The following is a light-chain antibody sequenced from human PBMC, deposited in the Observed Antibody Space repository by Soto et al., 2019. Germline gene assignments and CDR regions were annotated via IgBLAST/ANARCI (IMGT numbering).Light chain of an antibody. CDR2: DAS. Sequence: EIVLTQSPATLSLSPGEIATLSCRASQSVSSYLAWYQQNPGQAPRLLIYDASNRATGIPARFSGSGSGTDFTLTISSLEPEEFAVYYCQQRYSWPLTFGGGTKVEIK. CDR3: QQRYSWPLT. J-gene: IGKJ4*01. CDR1: QSVSSY. V-gene: IGKV3-11*01.